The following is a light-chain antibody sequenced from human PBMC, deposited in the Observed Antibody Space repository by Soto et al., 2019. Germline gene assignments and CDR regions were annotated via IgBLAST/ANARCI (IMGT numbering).Light chain of an antibody. CDR1: QSISRY. CDR3: QQSYSNPLT. J-gene: IGKJ1*01. V-gene: IGKV1-39*01. Sequence: DIQMTQSPSSLSASVGYRFTITCRASQSISRYLNWYQQKPGKAPKLLIYAASSLQSGVPSRFSGSGSGTDFTLTISSLPPEDFEPYYCQQSYSNPLTFGQGTKVDIK. CDR2: AAS.